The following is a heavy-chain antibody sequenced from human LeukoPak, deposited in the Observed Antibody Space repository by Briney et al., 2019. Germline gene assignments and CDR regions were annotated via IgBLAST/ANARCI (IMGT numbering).Heavy chain of an antibody. CDR3: ARANYDILTGYSFDY. CDR2: ISSDGSTT. V-gene: IGHV3-74*01. J-gene: IGHJ4*02. Sequence: GGSLRLSCAASGFTFRSYWMHWVRQAPGKGLVWVSRISSDGSTTTYADSVKGRFTISRDNAKNTLYLQMSSLRAEDTAVYYCARANYDILTGYSFDYWGQGILVTVSS. D-gene: IGHD3-9*01. CDR1: GFTFRSYW.